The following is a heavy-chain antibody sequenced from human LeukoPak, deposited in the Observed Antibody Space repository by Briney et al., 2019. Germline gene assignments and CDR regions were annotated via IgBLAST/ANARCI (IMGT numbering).Heavy chain of an antibody. CDR2: ISGSGGST. D-gene: IGHD6-13*01. CDR3: AKDRGSSSWYRLFDY. CDR1: GFTFSSYA. J-gene: IGHJ4*02. V-gene: IGHV3-23*01. Sequence: GGSLRLSCAASGFTFSSYAMSWVRQAPGKGLEWVSAISGSGGSTYYADSVKGRLTISRDNSKNTLYLQMNSLRAEDTAVYYCAKDRGSSSWYRLFDYWGQGTLVTVSS.